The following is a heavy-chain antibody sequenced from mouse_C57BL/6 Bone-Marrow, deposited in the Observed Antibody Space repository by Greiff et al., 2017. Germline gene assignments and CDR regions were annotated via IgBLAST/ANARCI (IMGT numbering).Heavy chain of an antibody. V-gene: IGHV1-50*01. CDR3: ARTGARAFMDY. J-gene: IGHJ4*01. D-gene: IGHD3-1*01. Sequence: VQLQQPGAELVKPGASVKLSCKASGYTFTSYWMQWVKQRPGQGLEWIGEIDPSDSYTNYNQKFKGKATLTVDTSSSTAYMQLSSLTSEDSAVYDCARTGARAFMDYWGQGTSVTVSS. CDR2: IDPSDSYT. CDR1: GYTFTSYW.